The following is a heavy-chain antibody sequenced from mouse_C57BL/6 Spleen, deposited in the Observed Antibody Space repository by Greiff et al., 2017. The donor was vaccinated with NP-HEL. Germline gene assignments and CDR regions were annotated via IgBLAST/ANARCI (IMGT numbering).Heavy chain of an antibody. D-gene: IGHD2-4*01. CDR3: TRRSSIYDYDEAWFAY. Sequence: EVHLVESGTVLARPGASVKMSCKTSGYTFTSYWMHWVKQRPGQGLEWIGAIYPGNSDTSYNQKFKGKAKLTAVTSASTAYMELSSLTNEDSAVYYCTRRSSIYDYDEAWFAYWGQGTLVTVSA. CDR1: GYTFTSYW. CDR2: IYPGNSDT. J-gene: IGHJ3*01. V-gene: IGHV1-5*01.